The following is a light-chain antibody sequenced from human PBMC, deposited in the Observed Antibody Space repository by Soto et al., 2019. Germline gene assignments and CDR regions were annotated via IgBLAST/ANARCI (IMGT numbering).Light chain of an antibody. Sequence: QSVLTQPPSVSGSPVQSVTISCSGTSSDVGSYSRVSWYQQAPGTAPKVMIYEVSNRPSGVPDRFSGSKSGNTASLTISGLQPEDEADYYCYSFTSSNTYVFGTGTKVTVL. J-gene: IGLJ1*01. CDR1: SSDVGSYSR. CDR3: YSFTSSNTYV. V-gene: IGLV2-18*02. CDR2: EVS.